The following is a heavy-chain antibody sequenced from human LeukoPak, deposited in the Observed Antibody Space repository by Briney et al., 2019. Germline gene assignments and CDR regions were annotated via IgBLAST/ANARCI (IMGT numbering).Heavy chain of an antibody. D-gene: IGHD3-10*01. Sequence: SETLSLTCTVSGGSISSSSYYWGWIRQPPGKGPEWIGEINHSGSTNYNPSLKSRVTISVDTSKNQFSLKLSSVTAPDTAVYYCARGYGSGSYYGYWGQGTLVTVSP. V-gene: IGHV4-39*07. CDR3: ARGYGSGSYYGY. CDR1: GGSISSSSYY. J-gene: IGHJ4*02. CDR2: INHSGST.